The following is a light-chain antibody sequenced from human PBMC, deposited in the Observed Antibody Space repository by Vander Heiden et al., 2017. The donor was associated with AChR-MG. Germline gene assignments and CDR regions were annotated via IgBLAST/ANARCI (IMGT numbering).Light chain of an antibody. CDR3: QQYNNWPYT. V-gene: IGKV3-15*01. CDR2: GAS. J-gene: IGKJ2*01. CDR1: QSVSTD. Sequence: EIVMTQSPATLSVSPGEGATLSCGASQSVSTDLAWYQQKPGQAPRLLIYGASPRATGIPARFSGSGSKTTFTLTISSLQSEDFAVYYCQQYNNWPYTFGQGTKLDIK.